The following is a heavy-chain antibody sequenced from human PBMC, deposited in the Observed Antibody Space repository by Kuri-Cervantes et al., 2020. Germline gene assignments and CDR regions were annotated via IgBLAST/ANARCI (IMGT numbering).Heavy chain of an antibody. CDR3: ARDGLPYYYYYYMDV. CDR1: GSTFSSHA. V-gene: IGHV3-30*07. CDR2: VSYDGSYK. J-gene: IGHJ6*03. D-gene: IGHD3/OR15-3a*01. Sequence: GGSLRLSCAASGSTFSSHAMHWVRQAPGKGLEWVAVVSYDGSYKDYADSVKGRCASSRDNSKNTLYLQVNSLRAEDTAVYYCARDGLPYYYYYYMDVWGKGTTVTVSS.